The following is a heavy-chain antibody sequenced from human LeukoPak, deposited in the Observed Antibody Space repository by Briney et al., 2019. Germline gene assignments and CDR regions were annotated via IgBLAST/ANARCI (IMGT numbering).Heavy chain of an antibody. CDR3: ARDPGSQFDF. CDR1: GGSISSYY. J-gene: IGHJ4*02. V-gene: IGHV4-59*01. D-gene: IGHD6-13*01. Sequence: SETLSLTCTVSGGSISSYYWSWIRQSPGKWLEYIGYIYSSGSTNYNPSLNSRVTISLDTSKNQFSLKLSSVTAADTAVYYCARDPGSQFDFWGQGTLVTVSS. CDR2: IYSSGST.